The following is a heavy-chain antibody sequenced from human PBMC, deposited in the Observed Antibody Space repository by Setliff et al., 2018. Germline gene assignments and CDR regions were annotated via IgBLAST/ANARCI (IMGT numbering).Heavy chain of an antibody. CDR3: ARHRAVAGAHYFDF. CDR2: IYTSGST. J-gene: IGHJ4*02. V-gene: IGHV4-61*09. CDR1: GGSISSGSYY. D-gene: IGHD6-19*01. Sequence: SETLSLTCTVSGGSISSGSYYWSWIRQPAGKGLEWIGHIYTSGSTNYNPSLKSRVTISGDTSKNQFSLKLTAVTAADAAIYYCARHRAVAGAHYFDFWGQGTLVTVSS.